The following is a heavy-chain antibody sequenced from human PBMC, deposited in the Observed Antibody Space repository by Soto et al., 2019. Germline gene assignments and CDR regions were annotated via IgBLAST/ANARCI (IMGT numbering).Heavy chain of an antibody. CDR1: GFTFNIYA. CDR2: ISPSGYDT. CDR3: AGDRWGQFDP. D-gene: IGHD7-27*01. J-gene: IGHJ5*02. Sequence: EVQVLESGGGLVQPGGSLRLSCAASGFTFNIYAMSWVHQAPGKGLEWVSPISPSGYDTYYADSVKGRFTISRDNSKNTRNLQMNSLRAGDTVVFYCAGDRWGQFDPWGQGTLVTVSS. V-gene: IGHV3-23*01.